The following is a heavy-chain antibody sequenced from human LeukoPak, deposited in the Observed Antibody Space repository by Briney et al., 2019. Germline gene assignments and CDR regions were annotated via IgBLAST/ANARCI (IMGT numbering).Heavy chain of an antibody. D-gene: IGHD2-2*02. CDR3: ARACSSTSCYRN. CDR2: INPNSGGT. CDR1: GYTFTGYY. Sequence: ASVKVSCKASGYTFTGYYMHWVRQAPGQGLEWMGWINPNSGGTNYAQKFQGRVTMTRDTSISTAYMELSRLRSDDTAEYYCARACSSTSCYRNWGQGTPVTVSS. J-gene: IGHJ4*02. V-gene: IGHV1-2*02.